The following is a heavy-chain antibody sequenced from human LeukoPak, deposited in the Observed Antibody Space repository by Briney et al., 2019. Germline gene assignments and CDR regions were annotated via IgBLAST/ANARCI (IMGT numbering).Heavy chain of an antibody. V-gene: IGHV1-69*06. CDR1: GGTFTSYA. D-gene: IGHD2-15*01. J-gene: IGHJ4*02. Sequence: SVKVSCKASGGTFTSYAISWVRQAPGQGLEWMGRIIPIFGTANYAQKFQGRVTITADKSTSTAYMELSSLRSEDTAVYHCARVSFCSGSSCYAGHDYWGQGTLVTVSS. CDR3: ARVSFCSGSSCYAGHDY. CDR2: IIPIFGTA.